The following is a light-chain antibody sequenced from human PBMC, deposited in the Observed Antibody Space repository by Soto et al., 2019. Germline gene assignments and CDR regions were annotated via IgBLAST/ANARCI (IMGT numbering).Light chain of an antibody. V-gene: IGKV1-5*01. CDR3: QQYNSYS. CDR2: HAS. CDR1: QSISSW. Sequence: DIQMTQSPSTLPASVGDTVTITCRASQSISSWLSLYQQKPGTSPKLLIYHASTLESGVPSRFSGSGSGTEFTLTISSLQPDDVATYYCQQYNSYSFGQGTKVDIK. J-gene: IGKJ1*01.